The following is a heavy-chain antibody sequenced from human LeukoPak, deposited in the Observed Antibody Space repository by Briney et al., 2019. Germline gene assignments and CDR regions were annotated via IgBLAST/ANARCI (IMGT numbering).Heavy chain of an antibody. CDR2: INPDSGGT. CDR3: ARGRTTVSTDDFDY. D-gene: IGHD4-17*01. J-gene: IGHJ4*02. CDR1: GYTFIGYY. Sequence: ASVKVSCKASGYTFIGYYMHWVRQAPGQGLEWMGWINPDSGGTNYAQKFQGRVTMTRDTSISTANMELSGLRSDDTAVYYCARGRTTVSTDDFDYWGQGTLVTVSS. V-gene: IGHV1-2*02.